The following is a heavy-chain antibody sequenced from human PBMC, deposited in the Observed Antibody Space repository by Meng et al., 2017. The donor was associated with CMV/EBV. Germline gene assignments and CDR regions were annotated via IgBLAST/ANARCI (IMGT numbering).Heavy chain of an antibody. D-gene: IGHD3-3*01. CDR3: AKVGRDDMDYWNGYYMFDY. Sequence: GESLKISCAASGFTFSSYAMSWVRQAPGKGLEWVSAISGSGGSTHYADSVKGRFTISRDNSKNTLYLQMNSLRAEDTAVYYCAKVGRDDMDYWNGYYMFDYWGQGTLVTVSS. V-gene: IGHV3-23*01. J-gene: IGHJ4*02. CDR2: ISGSGGST. CDR1: GFTFSSYA.